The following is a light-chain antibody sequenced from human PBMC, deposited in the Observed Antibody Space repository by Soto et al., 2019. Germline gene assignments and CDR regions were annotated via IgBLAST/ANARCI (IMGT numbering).Light chain of an antibody. CDR3: QQYNSYPWT. J-gene: IGKJ1*01. Sequence: DIQMTQSPSTLSASVGDRVTITCRASQSISSWLAWYQQKPGKAPKLLIYDASSLESGVPSRFSGSGSGKEFTLTISSLQPDDFATYYCQQYNSYPWTFGQVTKVEIX. V-gene: IGKV1-5*01. CDR2: DAS. CDR1: QSISSW.